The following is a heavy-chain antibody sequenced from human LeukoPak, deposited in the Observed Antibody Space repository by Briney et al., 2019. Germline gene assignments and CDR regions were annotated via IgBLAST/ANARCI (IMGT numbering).Heavy chain of an antibody. CDR2: IKQDGSVK. CDR1: GFTFSSYS. J-gene: IGHJ4*02. D-gene: IGHD6-19*01. Sequence: AGGSLRLSCAASGFTFSSYSMNWVRQAPGKGLEWVANIKQDGSVKYYVDSVKGRFTISRDNAKNSLYLQMISLRAEDTAIYYCARIGYTSSCADFWGQGTLVTVSS. CDR3: ARIGYTSSCADF. V-gene: IGHV3-7*01.